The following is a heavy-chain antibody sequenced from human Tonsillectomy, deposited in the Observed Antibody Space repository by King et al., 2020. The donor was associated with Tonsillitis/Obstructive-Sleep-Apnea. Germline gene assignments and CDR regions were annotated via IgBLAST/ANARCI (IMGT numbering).Heavy chain of an antibody. Sequence: QLQESGPGLVKPSETLSLTCTVSGGSISSSSYYWGWIRQPPGKGLEWIGSIYYSGSTYYNPSLKSRVTISVDTSKNQFSLKLSSVTAADTAVYYCAGPLRGTYYGFWRWPPGGFDYWGQGTLVTVSS. CDR2: IYYSGST. CDR3: AGPLRGTYYGFWRWPPGGFDY. V-gene: IGHV4-39*01. CDR1: GGSISSSSYY. D-gene: IGHD3-3*01. J-gene: IGHJ4*02.